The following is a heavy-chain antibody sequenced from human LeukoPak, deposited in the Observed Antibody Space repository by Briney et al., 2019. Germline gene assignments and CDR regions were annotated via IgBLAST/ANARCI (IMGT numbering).Heavy chain of an antibody. CDR1: GFTFSSYG. CDR2: ISGSGGST. J-gene: IGHJ4*02. Sequence: GGSLRLSCAASGFTFSSYGMSWVRQAPGKGLEWVSAISGSGGSTYYADSVKGRFTISRDNSKNTLYLQMNSLRAEDTAVYYCATYLLRYFDSPFDYWGQGTLVTVSS. CDR3: ATYLLRYFDSPFDY. V-gene: IGHV3-23*01. D-gene: IGHD3-9*01.